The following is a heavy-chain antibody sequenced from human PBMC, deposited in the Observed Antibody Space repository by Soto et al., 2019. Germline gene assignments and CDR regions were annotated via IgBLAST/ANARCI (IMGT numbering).Heavy chain of an antibody. V-gene: IGHV4-34*01. D-gene: IGHD3-16*01. CDR2: IDHSGNI. J-gene: IGHJ6*02. Sequence: SETLSLTCAVSGGSFSGYYWSWIRQPPGKGLEWIGEIDHSGNINFRPSLESRVTISLDASTNQISLKLSSVTAADTAVYYCTRGGWNYGYGIYYYYGIDVWGQGTTVIVSS. CDR1: GGSFSGYY. CDR3: TRGGWNYGYGIYYYYGIDV.